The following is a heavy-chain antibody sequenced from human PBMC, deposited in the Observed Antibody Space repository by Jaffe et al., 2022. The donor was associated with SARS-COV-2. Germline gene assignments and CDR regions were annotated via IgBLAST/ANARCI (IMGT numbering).Heavy chain of an antibody. D-gene: IGHD7-27*01. Sequence: QLQLQESGPGLVKPSETLSLTCTVSGGSISSNSYYWGWIRQPPGKGLEWIGTISYSGSTYYNSSLKSRITISVDTSKNQFSLRLSSVTAADTAVYYCTTVSGRRLPFDPWGQGTLVTVSS. CDR2: ISYSGST. V-gene: IGHV4-39*01. J-gene: IGHJ5*02. CDR3: TTVSGRRLPFDP. CDR1: GGSISSNSYY.